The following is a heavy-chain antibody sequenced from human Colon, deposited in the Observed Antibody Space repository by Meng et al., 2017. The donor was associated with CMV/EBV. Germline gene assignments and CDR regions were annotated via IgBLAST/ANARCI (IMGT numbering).Heavy chain of an antibody. J-gene: IGHJ4*02. CDR1: GDSVSSNSAA. D-gene: IGHD6-13*01. V-gene: IGHV6-1*01. Sequence: CAIPGDSVSSNSAAWNWIRQSPLRGLEWLGRTYYRSKWYNDYAVSVKSRITINPDTSKNQFSLQLNSVTPEDTAVYYCAGTGREGFDYWGQGTLVTVSS. CDR3: AGTGREGFDY. CDR2: TYYRSKWYN.